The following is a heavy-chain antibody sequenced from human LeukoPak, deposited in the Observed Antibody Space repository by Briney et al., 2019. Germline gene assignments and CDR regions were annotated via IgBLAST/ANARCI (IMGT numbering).Heavy chain of an antibody. CDR3: AKDDLNVLLWFGEPHFDY. J-gene: IGHJ4*02. D-gene: IGHD3-10*01. V-gene: IGHV3-53*01. Sequence: QAGGSLRLSCAASGFTVGSKYMSWVRQAPGKGLEWVSLIYSGGSTYYADSVKGRFTISRDNSKNTLYLQMNSLRAEDTAVYYCAKDDLNVLLWFGEPHFDYWGQGTLVTVSS. CDR1: GFTVGSKY. CDR2: IYSGGST.